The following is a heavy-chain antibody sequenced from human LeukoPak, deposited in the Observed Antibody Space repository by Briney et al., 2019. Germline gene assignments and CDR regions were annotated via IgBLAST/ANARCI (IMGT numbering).Heavy chain of an antibody. J-gene: IGHJ5*02. CDR3: ARVRTPNARNCSSTSCYRGNWFDP. D-gene: IGHD2-2*02. CDR2: INPNSGGT. CDR1: GYTFTGYY. Sequence: ASVKVSCKASGYTFTGYYMHWVRQAPGQGLEWMGRINPNSGGTNYAQKFQGRVTMTRDTSISTAYMELSRLRSDDTAVYYCARVRTPNARNCSSTSCYRGNWFDPWGQGTLVTVSS. V-gene: IGHV1-2*06.